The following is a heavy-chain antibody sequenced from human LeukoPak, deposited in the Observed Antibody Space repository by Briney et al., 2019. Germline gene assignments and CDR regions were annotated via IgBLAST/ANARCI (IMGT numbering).Heavy chain of an antibody. CDR1: GFTFSNYW. V-gene: IGHV3-74*01. Sequence: PGGSLRLSCAASGFTFSNYWMHWVRQAPGKGLVWVSRISSDGSPTFYADSVKGRFTISRDNAKNTLYLQLNSLRAEDTAVYYCARGSYSSGDYWGQGTLATVSS. J-gene: IGHJ4*02. CDR3: ARGSYSSGDY. CDR2: ISSDGSPT. D-gene: IGHD5-18*01.